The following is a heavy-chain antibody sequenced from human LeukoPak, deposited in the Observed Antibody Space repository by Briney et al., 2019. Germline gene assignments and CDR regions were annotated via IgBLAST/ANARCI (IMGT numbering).Heavy chain of an antibody. Sequence: EASVKVSCKASGYTFTNYYIHWVRQAPGQGLEWVGIINPSMGDTKNAQKLQGRVTMTWDTSTSTVYMELSSLRYEDTAVYYCAVSAFDYWGQGTLVTVSS. D-gene: IGHD3-10*01. CDR2: INPSMGDT. CDR3: AVSAFDY. CDR1: GYTFTNYY. V-gene: IGHV1-46*03. J-gene: IGHJ4*02.